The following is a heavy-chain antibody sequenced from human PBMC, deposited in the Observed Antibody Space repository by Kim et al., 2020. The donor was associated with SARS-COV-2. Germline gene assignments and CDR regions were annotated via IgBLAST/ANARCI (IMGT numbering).Heavy chain of an antibody. CDR1: GGSFSGYY. CDR3: ARGAQGCGGQDGVIVVVVAATPLDY. Sequence: SETLSLTCAVYGGSFSGYYLSWIRQPPGKGLEWIGEINHSGSTNYNPSLKSRVTISVDTSKNQFSLKLSSVTAADTAVYYCARGAQGCGGQDGVIVVVVAATPLDYWGQGTLVPVSS. D-gene: IGHD2-15*01. J-gene: IGHJ4*02. CDR2: INHSGST. V-gene: IGHV4-34*01.